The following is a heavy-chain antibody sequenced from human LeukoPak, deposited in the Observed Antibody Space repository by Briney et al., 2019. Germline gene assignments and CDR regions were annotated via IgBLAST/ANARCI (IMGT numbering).Heavy chain of an antibody. V-gene: IGHV3-7*01. Sequence: GGSLRLSCAASGFTFTNSWMAWVRQAPGKGLEWVANIKQDGSTKHYADSLKGRFTISRDNPKNSLYLQMNSLRADDTAVYYCARDTDGSLDYWGQAILVTVAS. D-gene: IGHD1-26*01. CDR3: ARDTDGSLDY. CDR1: GFTFTNSW. CDR2: IKQDGSTK. J-gene: IGHJ4*02.